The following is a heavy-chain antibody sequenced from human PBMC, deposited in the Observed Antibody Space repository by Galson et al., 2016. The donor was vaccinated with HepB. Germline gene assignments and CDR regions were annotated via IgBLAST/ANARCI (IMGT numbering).Heavy chain of an antibody. D-gene: IGHD6-6*01. CDR1: GGTFSSYA. J-gene: IGHJ4*02. CDR3: ARPRGSIAARTSFDY. Sequence: SVKVSCKASGGTFSSYAISWVRQAPGQGLEWMGGIIPILGIANCAQKFQGRVTITADKSTSTAYMELSSLRSEDTAVYYCARPRGSIAARTSFDYWGQGTLVTVSS. CDR2: IIPILGIA. V-gene: IGHV1-69*10.